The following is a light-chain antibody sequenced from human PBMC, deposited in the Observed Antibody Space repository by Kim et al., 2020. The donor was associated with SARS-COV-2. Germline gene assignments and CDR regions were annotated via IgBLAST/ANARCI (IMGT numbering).Light chain of an antibody. J-gene: IGKJ3*01. Sequence: FPGESPPRSCRSSRCVISNLVWSQQQPAHAPRSLLYDGAYTATGGPARCSSSSCWTNVTLTISSIEHDDFAVDYCQQRSNWPPFTFGPGTKVDIK. V-gene: IGKV3-11*01. CDR2: DGA. CDR1: RCVISN. CDR3: QQRSNWPPFT.